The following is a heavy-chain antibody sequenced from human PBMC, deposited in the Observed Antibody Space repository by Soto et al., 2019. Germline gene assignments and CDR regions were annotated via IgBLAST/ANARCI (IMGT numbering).Heavy chain of an antibody. CDR3: ARDSKRGYSGYDKLDY. Sequence: SATLSITCTVSGGSVSSGSYYWSWIRQPPGRGLEWIGYIDYSGSTNYNPSLKSRVTISVDTSKNQFSLKLSSVTAADTAVYYCARDSKRGYSGYDKLDYWGQGTLVTVSS. J-gene: IGHJ4*02. CDR2: IDYSGST. D-gene: IGHD5-12*01. CDR1: GGSVSSGSYY. V-gene: IGHV4-61*01.